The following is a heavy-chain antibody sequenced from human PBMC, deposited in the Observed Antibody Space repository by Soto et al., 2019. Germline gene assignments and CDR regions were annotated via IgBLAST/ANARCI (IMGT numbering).Heavy chain of an antibody. J-gene: IGHJ6*02. CDR2: MNPNSGNT. V-gene: IGHV1-8*01. CDR3: ARGSPPMRFLEWFGVGGYYYYGMDV. CDR1: GYTFTSYD. Sequence: QVQLVQSGAEVKKPGASVKVSCKASGYTFTSYDINWVRQATGQGLEWMGWMNPNSGNTGYAQKLQGRGTMTRNTSTRTACMCLTSRESEDTAVYYCARGSPPMRFLEWFGVGGYYYYGMDVCGQGTTVTVSS. D-gene: IGHD3-3*01.